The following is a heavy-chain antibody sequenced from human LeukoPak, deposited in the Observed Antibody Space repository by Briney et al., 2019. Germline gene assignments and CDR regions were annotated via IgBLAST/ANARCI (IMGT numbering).Heavy chain of an antibody. D-gene: IGHD3-9*01. J-gene: IGHJ5*02. CDR3: ARGAYYDILTGYYTPPGHWFDP. Sequence: SQTLSLTCTVSGGSISSGSYYWSWIRQPAGKGLEWIGRIYTSGSTNYNPSLKSRVTISVDTSKNQFSLKLSSVTAADTAVYYCARGAYYDILTGYYTPPGHWFDPWGQGTLVTVSS. CDR1: GGSISSGSYY. CDR2: IYTSGST. V-gene: IGHV4-61*02.